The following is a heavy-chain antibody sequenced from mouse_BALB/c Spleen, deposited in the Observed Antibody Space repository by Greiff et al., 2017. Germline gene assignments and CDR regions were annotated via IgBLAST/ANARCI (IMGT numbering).Heavy chain of an antibody. D-gene: IGHD2-4*01. V-gene: IGHV7-3*02. J-gene: IGHJ3*01. CDR2: IRNKANGYTT. Sequence: EVQGVESGGGLVQPGGSLRLSCATSGFTFTDYYMSWVRQPPGKALEWLGFIRNKANGYTTEYSASVKGRFTISRDNSQSILYLQMNTLRAEDSATYYCARDAITTFAYWGQGTLVTVSA. CDR3: ARDAITTFAY. CDR1: GFTFTDYY.